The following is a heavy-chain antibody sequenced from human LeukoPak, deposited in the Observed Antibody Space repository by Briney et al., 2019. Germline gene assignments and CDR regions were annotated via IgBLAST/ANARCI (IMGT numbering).Heavy chain of an antibody. Sequence: GGSLRLFSAASGFTFSSYWMHWVRQTPGKGLVWVSRINGAGSSISYADSVKGRVTISRDNAKNTLYLQMNNLRAEDTAVYYCARGGDYKNDYWGQGTLVTVSS. CDR2: INGAGSSI. CDR1: GFTFSSYW. J-gene: IGHJ4*02. V-gene: IGHV3-74*01. D-gene: IGHD4-17*01. CDR3: ARGGDYKNDY.